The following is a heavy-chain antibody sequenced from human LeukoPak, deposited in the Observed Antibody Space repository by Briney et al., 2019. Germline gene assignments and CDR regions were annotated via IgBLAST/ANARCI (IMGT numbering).Heavy chain of an antibody. J-gene: IGHJ4*02. V-gene: IGHV4-34*01. Sequence: SETLSLTCAVYGGSFSGYYWSWIRQPPGKGLEWIGEINHSGSTNYNPSLKSRVTISVDTSKNQFSLKLSSVTAADTAVYYCARHVNRDYFDYWGQGTLVTVSS. D-gene: IGHD2/OR15-2a*01. CDR2: INHSGST. CDR3: ARHVNRDYFDY. CDR1: GGSFSGYY.